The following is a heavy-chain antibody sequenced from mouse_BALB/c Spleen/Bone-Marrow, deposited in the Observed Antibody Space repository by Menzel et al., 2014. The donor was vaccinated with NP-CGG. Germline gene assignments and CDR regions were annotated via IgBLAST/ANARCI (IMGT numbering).Heavy chain of an antibody. CDR2: IDPANGNT. CDR1: GFNIKDTY. D-gene: IGHD1-1*01. CDR3: ASYYYGNSGFAY. Sequence: EVQLQQSGAELVKPGASVKLSCTASGFNIKDTYMHWVKQRPEQGLEWIGRIDPANGNTKYDPKFQGKATITADTSSNRAYLQLSSLTSEDTAVYYCASYYYGNSGFAYWGQGTLVTVSA. J-gene: IGHJ3*01. V-gene: IGHV14-3*02.